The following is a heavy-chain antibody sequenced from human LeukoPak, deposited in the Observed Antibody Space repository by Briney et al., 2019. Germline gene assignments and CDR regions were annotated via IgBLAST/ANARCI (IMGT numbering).Heavy chain of an antibody. J-gene: IGHJ4*02. D-gene: IGHD6-13*01. CDR2: VWDGGSNT. Sequence: GGSLRLSCAASGLTFSSSGMHWVRQAPGKWLEWVVFVWDGGSNTYYADSVKGRFTISRDNSKNTIFLQMNSLRAEDTAVYYCAKDPADGSRWNYFDFWGQGTLVTVSS. CDR3: AKDPADGSRWNYFDF. V-gene: IGHV3-30*02. CDR1: GLTFSSSG.